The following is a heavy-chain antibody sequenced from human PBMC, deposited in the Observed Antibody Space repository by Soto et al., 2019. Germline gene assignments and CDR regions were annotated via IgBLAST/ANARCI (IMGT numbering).Heavy chain of an antibody. J-gene: IGHJ3*01. CDR3: VRLTTGGSFDV. V-gene: IGHV2-5*02. Sequence: QITLKESGPTLVKPTQTLTLTCTFSVFSLTAHGGGVAWVRQPPGKALEWLALIYWDDDTRYSPTLKSRLSISKDITKSQVVLTLTDMAPLDAATSFCVRLTTGGSFDVWGQGSRLTVSS. CDR2: IYWDDDT. D-gene: IGHD1-1*01. CDR1: VFSLTAHGGG.